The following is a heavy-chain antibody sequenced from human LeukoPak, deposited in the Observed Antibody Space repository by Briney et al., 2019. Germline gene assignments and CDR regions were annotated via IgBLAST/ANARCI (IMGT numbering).Heavy chain of an antibody. Sequence: GASVKVSCKASGYTFTSYGISWVRQAPGQGLEWMGWISAYNGNTNYAQKLQGRVTMTTDTSTSTAYMELRSLRSDDTAVYYCASTPTLYCTNGVCDGGGKYYFDYWGQGTLVTVSS. D-gene: IGHD2-8*01. CDR3: ASTPTLYCTNGVCDGGGKYYFDY. CDR2: ISAYNGNT. CDR1: GYTFTSYG. V-gene: IGHV1-18*01. J-gene: IGHJ4*02.